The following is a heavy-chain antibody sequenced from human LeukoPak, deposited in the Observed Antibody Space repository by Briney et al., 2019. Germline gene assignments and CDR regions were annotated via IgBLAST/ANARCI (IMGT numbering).Heavy chain of an antibody. V-gene: IGHV4-4*07. J-gene: IGHJ4*02. CDR1: GGSINTYY. Sequence: SETLSLTCTVSGGSINTYYWTWIRQPAGNGLQWIGYIYPSRFTNYNPSLESRVTMSVDTSKNQFSLKLTSVTAADTAVYLCARDTITRGLDYWGQGTLVTVSS. CDR2: IYPSRFT. CDR3: ARDTITRGLDY. D-gene: IGHD3-10*01.